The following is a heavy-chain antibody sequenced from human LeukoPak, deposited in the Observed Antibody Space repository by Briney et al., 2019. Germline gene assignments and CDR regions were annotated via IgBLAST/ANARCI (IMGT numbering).Heavy chain of an antibody. V-gene: IGHV1-8*01. J-gene: IGHJ4*02. D-gene: IGHD3-10*01. CDR2: MNPNSGNT. Sequence: ASVKVSCKASGYTFTSYDINWVRQATGQGLEWMGWMNPNSGNTGYAQKLQGRVTMTRNTSISTAYMELSSLTSEDTAVYYCARGTALWFGELLPHDYWGQGTLVTVSS. CDR3: ARGTALWFGELLPHDY. CDR1: GYTFTSYD.